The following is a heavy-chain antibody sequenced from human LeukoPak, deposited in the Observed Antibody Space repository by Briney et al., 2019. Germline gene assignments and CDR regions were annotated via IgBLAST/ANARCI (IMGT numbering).Heavy chain of an antibody. D-gene: IGHD4-17*01. CDR1: GFTFSSYW. CDR2: IRYDGSNK. J-gene: IGHJ4*02. V-gene: IGHV3-33*08. Sequence: GGSVRLSCAASGFTFSSYWMSWVRQAPGKGLEWVAFIRYDGSNKYYADSVKARFTISRDNAKNSLYLQMNSLRAEDTALYYCARRAYGDLSYNHFDYWGQGTLVTVSS. CDR3: ARRAYGDLSYNHFDY.